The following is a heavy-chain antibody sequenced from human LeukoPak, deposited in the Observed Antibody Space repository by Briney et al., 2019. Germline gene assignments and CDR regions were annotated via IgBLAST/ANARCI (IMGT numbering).Heavy chain of an antibody. CDR3: AKDPPCSGGTCYGYFES. V-gene: IGHV3-9*01. D-gene: IGHD2-15*01. CDR2: ISWNSGSI. CDR1: GFTFDDYA. J-gene: IGHJ4*02. Sequence: GRSLRLSCAASGFTFDDYAMHWVRQAPGKGLEWVSGISWNSGSIGYADSVKSRFTISRDNSKNTLYLQMNNLRDEDTAVYYCAKDPPCSGGTCYGYFESWGQGTLVTVSS.